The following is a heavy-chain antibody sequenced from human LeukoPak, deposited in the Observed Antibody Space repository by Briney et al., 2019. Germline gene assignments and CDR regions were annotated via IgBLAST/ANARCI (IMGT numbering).Heavy chain of an antibody. Sequence: ASVKVSCKASGYTFTSYGISWVRQAPGQGLEWMGWISAYNGNTNYAQKLQGRVTMTTDTSTSTAYMELKSLRSDDTAVYYCARRGPVRGGKYGMDVWGQGTTVTVSS. CDR2: ISAYNGNT. V-gene: IGHV1-18*01. J-gene: IGHJ6*02. CDR1: GYTFTSYG. CDR3: ARRGPVRGGKYGMDV. D-gene: IGHD3-10*01.